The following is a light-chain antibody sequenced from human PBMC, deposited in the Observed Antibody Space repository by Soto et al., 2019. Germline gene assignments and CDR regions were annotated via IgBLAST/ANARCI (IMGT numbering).Light chain of an antibody. J-gene: IGKJ1*01. Sequence: IVLTQSPATLSVSPGERATLSCRASQSVSSNLAWHQQRPGQAPRLLIYGASNRATGIPDRFSGSGSGTDFTLTISRLEPEDFAVYYCQQYGSSGTFGQGTKVDI. CDR1: QSVSSN. CDR2: GAS. CDR3: QQYGSSGT. V-gene: IGKV3-20*01.